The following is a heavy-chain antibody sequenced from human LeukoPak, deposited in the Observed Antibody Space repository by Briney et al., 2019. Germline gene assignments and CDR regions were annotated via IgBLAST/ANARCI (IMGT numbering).Heavy chain of an antibody. CDR3: ARRFDH. CDR1: GFTFSSYG. Sequence: GGPLRLSCAASGFTFSSYGMSWVRQAPGKGLEWVSGIDSGSNNIHYADSVKGRFTISRDDAKNSLYLQMDSLRAEDTAVYYCARRFDHWGQGTLVTVSS. V-gene: IGHV3-48*01. J-gene: IGHJ4*02. CDR2: IDSGSNNI.